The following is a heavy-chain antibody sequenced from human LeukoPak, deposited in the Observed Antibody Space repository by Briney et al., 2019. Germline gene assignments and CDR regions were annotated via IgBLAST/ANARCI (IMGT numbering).Heavy chain of an antibody. CDR2: IRSSGSTI. V-gene: IGHV3-11*01. CDR1: GFTFSDYY. CDR3: AREDWGKGWFGELLYINFDY. D-gene: IGHD3-10*01. J-gene: IGHJ4*02. Sequence: GGSLRLSCAASGFTFSDYYMSWIRQAPGKGLEWVSYIRSSGSTIYYADSVKGRFTISRDNAKNSLYLQMNSLRAEDTAVYYCAREDWGKGWFGELLYINFDYWGQGTLVTVSS.